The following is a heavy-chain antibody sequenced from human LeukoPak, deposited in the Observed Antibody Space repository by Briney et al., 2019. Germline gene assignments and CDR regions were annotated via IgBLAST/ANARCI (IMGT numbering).Heavy chain of an antibody. J-gene: IGHJ4*02. CDR2: IYYSGST. D-gene: IGHD3-3*01. CDR3: ARVGDLTYYDFWSGSTRSYFDY. V-gene: IGHV4-59*01. Sequence: PSETLSLTCTVSGGSISSYYWSWIRQPPGKGLEWIGYIYYSGSTNYNPSLQSRVTISVDTSKNQFSLKLSSVTAADTAVYYCARVGDLTYYDFWSGSTRSYFDYWGQGTLVTVSS. CDR1: GGSISSYY.